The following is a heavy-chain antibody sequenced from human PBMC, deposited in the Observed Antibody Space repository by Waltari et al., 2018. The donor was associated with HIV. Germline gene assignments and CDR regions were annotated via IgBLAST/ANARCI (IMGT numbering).Heavy chain of an antibody. CDR3: AKEGREGCDI. V-gene: IGHV3-9*01. CDR2: ISWSSGRI. Sequence: EVQLVESGGGLAQPGRSLRLSCAASGFTFDDYAMHWVRQAPGKGLEVGAGISWSSGRIGDADSVEGRFTISRDNAKNSRDLERNSLGAEDTALYYWAKEGREGCDIGGQGTMVTVSS. CDR1: GFTFDDYA. J-gene: IGHJ3*02.